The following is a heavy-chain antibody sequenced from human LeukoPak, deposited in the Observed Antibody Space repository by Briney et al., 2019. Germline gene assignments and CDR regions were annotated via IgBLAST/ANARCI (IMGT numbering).Heavy chain of an antibody. CDR1: GGSFSSYY. J-gene: IGHJ3*02. CDR3: ARERSGYNYAFDI. D-gene: IGHD1-1*01. CDR2: IYYSGST. Sequence: SETLSLTCAVYGGSFSSYYWSWIRQPPGKGLEWIGYIYYSGSTNYNPSLKSRVTISVDTSKNQFSLKLSSVTAADTAVYYCARERSGYNYAFDIWGQGTMVTVSS. V-gene: IGHV4-59*01.